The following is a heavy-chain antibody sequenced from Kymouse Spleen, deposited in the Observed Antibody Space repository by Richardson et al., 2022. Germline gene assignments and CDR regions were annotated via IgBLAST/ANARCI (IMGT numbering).Heavy chain of an antibody. CDR1: GGSFSGYY. J-gene: IGHJ6*02. CDR3: ARGQLELQYYGMDV. D-gene: IGHD1-7*01. V-gene: IGHV4-34*01. Sequence: QVQLQQWGAGLLKPSETLSLTCAVYGGSFSGYYWSWIRQPPGKGLEWIGEINHSGSTNYNPSLKSRVTISVDTSKNQFSLKLSSVTAADTAVYYCARGQLELQYYGMDVWGQGTTVTVSS. CDR2: INHSGST.